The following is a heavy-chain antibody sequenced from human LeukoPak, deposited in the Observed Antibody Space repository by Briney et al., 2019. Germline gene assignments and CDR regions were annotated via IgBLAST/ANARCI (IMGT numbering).Heavy chain of an antibody. CDR1: GGSFSGYY. Sequence: PSETLSLTCAVYGGSFSGYYWSWIRQPPGKGLEWIGYIYYSGSTNYNPSLKSRVTISVDTSKNQFSLKLSSVTAADTAVYYCARGGAARLHFQNWGQGTLVTVSS. CDR3: ARGGAARLHFQN. CDR2: IYYSGST. J-gene: IGHJ1*01. V-gene: IGHV4-59*01. D-gene: IGHD6-6*01.